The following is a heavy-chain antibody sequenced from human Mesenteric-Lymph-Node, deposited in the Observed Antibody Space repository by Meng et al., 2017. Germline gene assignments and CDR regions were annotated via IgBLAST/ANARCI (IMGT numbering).Heavy chain of an antibody. CDR3: ARGRFDYYYGMDV. CDR2: ISSSGGST. J-gene: IGHJ6*02. D-gene: IGHD3-10*01. V-gene: IGHV3-23*01. Sequence: GGSLRLSWEASGFTFSSYAMSWVRQAPGKGLEWVSGISSSGGSTSYADSVKGRFTISRDNSKNTLYLQMNSLRAEDTAVYYCARGRFDYYYGMDVWGQGTTVTVSS. CDR1: GFTFSSYA.